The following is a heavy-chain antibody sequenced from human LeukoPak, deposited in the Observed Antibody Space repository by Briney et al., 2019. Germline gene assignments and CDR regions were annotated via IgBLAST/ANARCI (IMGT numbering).Heavy chain of an antibody. J-gene: IGHJ4*02. CDR1: GFTVSSNY. CDR3: AREADPGYFDY. V-gene: IGHV3-66*01. Sequence: GGSLRLSCAASGFTVSSNYMSWVRQAPGEGLEWVSVIYSGGSTYYADSVKGRFTISRDNSKNTLYLQMNSLRAEDTAVYYCAREADPGYFDYWGQGTLVTVSS. D-gene: IGHD3-10*01. CDR2: IYSGGST.